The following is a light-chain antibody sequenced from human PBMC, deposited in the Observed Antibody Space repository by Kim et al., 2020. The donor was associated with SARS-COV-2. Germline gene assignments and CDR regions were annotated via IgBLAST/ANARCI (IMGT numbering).Light chain of an antibody. CDR1: QGISTY. Sequence: IQLTQSPSSLSASVGDRVTITCRASQGISTYLAWYQQKPGKAPQLLIDAASTLHSGVPSRFSGSGSGTDFTLTISSLQPEDFATYYCQQLNSYPLTFGGGTKVDIK. CDR2: AAS. J-gene: IGKJ4*01. CDR3: QQLNSYPLT. V-gene: IGKV1-9*01.